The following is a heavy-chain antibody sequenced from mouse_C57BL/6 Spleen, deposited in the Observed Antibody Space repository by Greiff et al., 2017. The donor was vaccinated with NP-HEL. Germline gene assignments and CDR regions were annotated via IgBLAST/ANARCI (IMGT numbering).Heavy chain of an antibody. Sequence: QVQLKHSGAELVRPGASVTLSCKASGYTFTDYEMHWVKQTPVHGLEWIGAIDPETGGTAYNQKFKGKAILTADKSSSTAYMELRSLTSEDSAVYYCTRSHYGSSSPFAYGGQGTLVTVSA. CDR1: GYTFTDYE. CDR3: TRSHYGSSSPFAY. V-gene: IGHV1-15*01. D-gene: IGHD1-1*01. CDR2: IDPETGGT. J-gene: IGHJ3*01.